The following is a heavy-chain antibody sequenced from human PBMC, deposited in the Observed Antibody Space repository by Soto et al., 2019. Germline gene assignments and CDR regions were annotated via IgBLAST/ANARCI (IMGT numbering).Heavy chain of an antibody. Sequence: SETLSLTCTVSGGSISSSSYYWGWIRQPPGKGLEWIGSIYYSGSTYYNPSLKSRVTISVDTSKNQFSLKLSSVTAADTAVYYCAGSPARSRTFGGVIVYFSYWGQGTLVTVSS. CDR2: IYYSGST. D-gene: IGHD3-16*02. J-gene: IGHJ4*02. V-gene: IGHV4-39*01. CDR3: AGSPARSRTFGGVIVYFSY. CDR1: GGSISSSSYY.